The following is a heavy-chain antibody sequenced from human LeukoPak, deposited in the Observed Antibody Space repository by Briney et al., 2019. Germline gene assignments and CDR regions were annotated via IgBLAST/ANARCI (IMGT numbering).Heavy chain of an antibody. CDR3: AAGYGRAEY. V-gene: IGHV3-21*06. J-gene: IGHJ4*02. CDR2: ISISSSYT. Sequence: PGGTLRLSCTVSGFSFRVYAMNWLRQAPGKGLEWVSLISISSSYTYNADSVRGRFTTSRDNAKSSLYLQMDGLRVEDTAVYYCAAGYGRAEYWGPGILVSVSS. CDR1: GFSFRVYA. D-gene: IGHD5-18*01.